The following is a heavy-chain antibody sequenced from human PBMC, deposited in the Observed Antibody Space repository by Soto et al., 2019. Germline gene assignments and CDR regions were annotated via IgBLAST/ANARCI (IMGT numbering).Heavy chain of an antibody. CDR2: ISSSSSTI. J-gene: IGHJ6*04. V-gene: IGHV3-48*01. CDR3: ARDGTRDYNALDV. Sequence: PGGSLRLSCAASGFTFSSYSMNWVRQAPGKGLEWVSYISSSSSTIYYADSVKGRFTISRDNAKNSLYLQMNSLRAEDTAVYYCARDGTRDYNALDVWGKGTTVTVSS. D-gene: IGHD4-4*01. CDR1: GFTFSSYS.